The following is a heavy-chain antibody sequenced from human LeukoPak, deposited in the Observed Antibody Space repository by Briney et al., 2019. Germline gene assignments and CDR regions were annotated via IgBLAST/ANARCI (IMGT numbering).Heavy chain of an antibody. CDR1: GFTFSSYS. Sequence: GCLRLSCAASGFTFSSYSMNRVRQAPGKGLEWVSSISSSSSYIYYADSVKGRFTISRDNAKNSLYLQMNSLRAEDTAVYYCARDGRIAARPFDYWGQGTLVTVSS. V-gene: IGHV3-21*01. CDR3: ARDGRIAARPFDY. D-gene: IGHD6-6*01. CDR2: ISSSSSYI. J-gene: IGHJ4*02.